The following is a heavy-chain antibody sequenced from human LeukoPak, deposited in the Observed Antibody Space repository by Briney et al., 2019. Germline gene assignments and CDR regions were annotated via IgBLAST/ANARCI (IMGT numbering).Heavy chain of an antibody. CDR1: GSTFSNYW. D-gene: IGHD2-15*01. Sequence: GGSLRLSCAASGSTFSNYWMSWVRQTPGKGLEWVGNINQGGSEKYYVDSVKGRFTISRDNAKNSLYLQINSPTVEDTAVYYCSNGYCSGDSCYWGQGTLVTVSS. J-gene: IGHJ4*02. CDR3: SNGYCSGDSCY. V-gene: IGHV3-7*01. CDR2: INQGGSEK.